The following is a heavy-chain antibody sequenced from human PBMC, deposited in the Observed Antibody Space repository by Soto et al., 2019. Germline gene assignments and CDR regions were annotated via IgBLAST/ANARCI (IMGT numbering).Heavy chain of an antibody. CDR1: GFTFSSYA. CDR2: IAGSGGMT. Sequence: GGSLRLSCAASGFTFSSYAMTWVRLAPGRGLEWVATIAGSGGMTYYTNSVRGRFTISRDNSKNTVSLQMSSLRAEDTAMYFYAKVNFFDTPGTFDVWGQGTPVTVSS. J-gene: IGHJ3*01. D-gene: IGHD2-15*01. CDR3: AKVNFFDTPGTFDV. V-gene: IGHV3-23*01.